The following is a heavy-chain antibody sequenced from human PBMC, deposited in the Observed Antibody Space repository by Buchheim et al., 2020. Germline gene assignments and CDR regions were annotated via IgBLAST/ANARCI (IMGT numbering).Heavy chain of an antibody. CDR3: ARENPRYCSGGSCYVGWFDP. CDR1: GFTFSSYA. CDR2: ISYDGSNK. Sequence: QVQLVESGGGVVQPGRSLRLSCAASGFTFSSYAMHWVRQAPGKGLEWVAVISYDGSNKYYADSVKGRFTISRDNSKNTLYLQMNSLRAEDTAVYYCARENPRYCSGGSCYVGWFDPWGQGTL. D-gene: IGHD2-15*01. V-gene: IGHV3-30-3*01. J-gene: IGHJ5*02.